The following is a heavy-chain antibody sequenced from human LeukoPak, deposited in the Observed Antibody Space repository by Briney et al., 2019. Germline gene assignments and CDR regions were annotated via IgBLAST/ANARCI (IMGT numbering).Heavy chain of an antibody. V-gene: IGHV4-59*01. CDR2: IYYSGST. D-gene: IGHD4-17*01. J-gene: IGHJ5*02. CDR3: AGGGTVTT. CDR1: GGSISSYY. Sequence: SETLSLTCTVSGGSISSYYWSWIRQPPGKGLEWIGYIYYSGSTNYNPSLKSRVTISVDTSKNQFSLKLSSVTAADTAVYYCAGGGTVTTWGPGTLVTVSS.